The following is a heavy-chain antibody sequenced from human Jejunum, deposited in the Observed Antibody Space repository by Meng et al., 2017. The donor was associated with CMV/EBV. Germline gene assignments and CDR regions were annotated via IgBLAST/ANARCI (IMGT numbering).Heavy chain of an antibody. Sequence: LSCTASRITVSNYIMHWVRQAPGKGLEWVAVISNDGNNIHYADSVQGRFTISRDNGKSTMYLQMNSLRTEDTAVYYCAREVKWLDYWGQGTLVTVSS. J-gene: IGHJ4*02. CDR1: RITVSNYI. V-gene: IGHV3-30*03. D-gene: IGHD2-8*01. CDR2: ISNDGNNI. CDR3: AREVKWLDY.